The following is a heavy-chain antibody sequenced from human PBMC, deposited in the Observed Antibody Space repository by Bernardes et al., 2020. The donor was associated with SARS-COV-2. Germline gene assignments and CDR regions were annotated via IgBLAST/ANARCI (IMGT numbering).Heavy chain of an antibody. CDR1: GFTFSSYS. CDR2: ISSSSSYI. Sequence: GGSLRLSCAASGFTFSSYSMNWVRQAPGKGLEWVSSISSSSSYIYYADSVKGRFTISRDNAKNPLYLQMNSLRAEDTAVYYCARAGDSSGYYYWDGMDVWGQGTTVTVSS. CDR3: ARAGDSSGYYYWDGMDV. D-gene: IGHD3-22*01. V-gene: IGHV3-21*01. J-gene: IGHJ6*02.